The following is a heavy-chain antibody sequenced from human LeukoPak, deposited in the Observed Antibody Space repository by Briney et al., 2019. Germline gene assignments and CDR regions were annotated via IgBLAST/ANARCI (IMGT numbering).Heavy chain of an antibody. CDR2: INPNSGGT. D-gene: IGHD3-22*01. V-gene: IGHV1-2*02. CDR1: GYTFTGYY. Sequence: ASVKVSCKASGYTFTGYYMHWVRQAPGQGLEWMGWINPNSGGTNYAQKFQGRVTMTRDTSISTAYMELSRLRSDDTAVYYCARGGLYYYDSSGYPFDYWGQGTLVTVSS. CDR3: ARGGLYYYDSSGYPFDY. J-gene: IGHJ4*02.